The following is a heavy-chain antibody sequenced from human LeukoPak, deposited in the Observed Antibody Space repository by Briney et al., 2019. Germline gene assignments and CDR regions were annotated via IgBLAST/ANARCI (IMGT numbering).Heavy chain of an antibody. D-gene: IGHD3-10*01. CDR1: GGSFSGYY. V-gene: IGHV4-34*01. CDR2: INHLGST. CDR3: ARANGYYYGSGSYYTDY. J-gene: IGHJ4*02. Sequence: SETLSLTCAVYGGSFSGYYWSWIRQPPEKGLEWIGEINHLGSTNYNPSLKSRVTISVDTSKKQFSPNLTSVTAADTAVYYCARANGYYYGSGSYYTDYWGQGTLVTVSS.